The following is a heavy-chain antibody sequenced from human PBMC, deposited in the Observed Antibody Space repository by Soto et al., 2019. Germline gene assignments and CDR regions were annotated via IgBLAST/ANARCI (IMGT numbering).Heavy chain of an antibody. Sequence: SETLSLNCAVYGVSFSGYYWSWIRQPPGKGLEWIGEINHSGSTNYNPSLKSRVTISVDTSKNQFSLKLSSVTAADTAVYYCARARHYYDSSGYYYVRHYYFDYWGQGTLVTVSS. J-gene: IGHJ4*02. D-gene: IGHD3-22*01. CDR3: ARARHYYDSSGYYYVRHYYFDY. CDR2: INHSGST. V-gene: IGHV4-34*01. CDR1: GVSFSGYY.